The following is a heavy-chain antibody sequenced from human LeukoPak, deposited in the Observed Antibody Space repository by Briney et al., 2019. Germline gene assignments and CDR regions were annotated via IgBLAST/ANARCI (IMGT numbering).Heavy chain of an antibody. CDR1: GFTFDDHA. CDR3: ARGLYYDSSGYYFPFGY. CDR2: INWNGGST. V-gene: IGHV3-20*04. Sequence: PGGSLRLSCVASGFTFDDHAMSWVRQAPGKGLEWVSGINWNGGSTGYADSVKGRFTISRDNAKNSLYLQMNSLRAEDAALYYCARGLYYDSSGYYFPFGYWGQGTLVTVSP. D-gene: IGHD3-22*01. J-gene: IGHJ4*02.